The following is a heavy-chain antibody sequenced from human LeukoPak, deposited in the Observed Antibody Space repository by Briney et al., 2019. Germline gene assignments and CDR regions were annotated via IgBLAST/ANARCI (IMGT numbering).Heavy chain of an antibody. CDR1: GFTFSSYW. V-gene: IGHV3-7*01. Sequence: PGGSLRLSRAASGFTFSSYWMSWVRQAPGKGLEWVANINQDGSEKYYVDSVKGRFTISRDNAKNSLYLQMNSLRAEDTAVYYCARDVATISNWFDPWGQGTPVTVSS. D-gene: IGHD5-24*01. CDR2: INQDGSEK. J-gene: IGHJ5*02. CDR3: ARDVATISNWFDP.